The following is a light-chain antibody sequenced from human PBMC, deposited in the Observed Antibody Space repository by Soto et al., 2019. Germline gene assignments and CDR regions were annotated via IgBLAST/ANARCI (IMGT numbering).Light chain of an antibody. Sequence: QSVLTQPPSASGTPVQRVTISCSGSSSNIGSNTVNWYQQLPGTAPKLLIYSNNQRPSGVPDRFSGSKSGTSASLAISGLQSEDEADYYCAAWDDSLNVVLGGGTKLTVL. CDR3: AAWDDSLNVV. V-gene: IGLV1-44*01. J-gene: IGLJ2*01. CDR1: SSNIGSNT. CDR2: SNN.